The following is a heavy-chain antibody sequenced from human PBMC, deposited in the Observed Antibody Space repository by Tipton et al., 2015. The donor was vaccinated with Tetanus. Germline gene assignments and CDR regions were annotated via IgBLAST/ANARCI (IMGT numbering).Heavy chain of an antibody. CDR1: GGSFSGYY. D-gene: IGHD3-10*01. CDR2: INHSGST. J-gene: IGHJ4*02. V-gene: IGHV4-34*01. CDR3: AGGVRGALAAHFDY. Sequence: TLSLTCAVYGGSFSGYYWSWIRQPPGKGLEWIGEINHSGSTNYNPSLKSRVTISVDTSKNQFSLNLSSVTAADTAVYYCAGGVRGALAAHFDYWGRGTLVTVSS.